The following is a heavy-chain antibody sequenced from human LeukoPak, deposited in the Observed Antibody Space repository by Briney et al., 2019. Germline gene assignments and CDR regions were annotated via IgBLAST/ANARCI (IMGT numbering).Heavy chain of an antibody. CDR3: ATLMGGADDCFDP. D-gene: IGHD3-16*01. CDR2: IYYSGFT. Sequence: SETLSLTCTVSGGSISSGDYYWNWIRQPPGKGLEWIGYIYYSGFTSYNPSLKSRITISLDTPNNQFSLKLTSVTAADTAVYYCATLMGGADDCFDPWGQGTLVTVSS. J-gene: IGHJ5*02. CDR1: GGSISSGDYY. V-gene: IGHV4-30-4*01.